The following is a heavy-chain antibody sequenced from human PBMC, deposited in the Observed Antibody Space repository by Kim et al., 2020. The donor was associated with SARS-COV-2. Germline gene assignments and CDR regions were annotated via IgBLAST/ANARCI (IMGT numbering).Heavy chain of an antibody. CDR2: ISWNSGSI. J-gene: IGHJ4*02. V-gene: IGHV3-9*01. CDR3: AKAHGAAGTEEGYYFDY. D-gene: IGHD1-1*01. Sequence: GGSLRLSCAASGFTFGDYAMHWGRQAPGKGLEWVSGISWNSGSIGYADSGKGRFTISRDNAKNSLYLQMNSLRAEDTALYYCAKAHGAAGTEEGYYFDYWGQGTLVTVSS. CDR1: GFTFGDYA.